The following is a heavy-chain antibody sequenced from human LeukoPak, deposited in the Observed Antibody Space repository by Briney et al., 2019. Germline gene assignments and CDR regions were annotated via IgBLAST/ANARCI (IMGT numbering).Heavy chain of an antibody. CDR2: ITISGRTA. CDR1: GFTFTNHA. J-gene: IGHJ4*02. Sequence: GGHLRLSCLASGFTFTNHAMSWDRPAPGKARQYISGITISGRTAYYADSVKAPITISRDNFNNTLYLQMNSLRAEDTAVYYCAKRGCDTNGCPYYFDYWGQGTLVTVSS. D-gene: IGHD2-8*01. V-gene: IGHV3-23*01. CDR3: AKRGCDTNGCPYYFDY.